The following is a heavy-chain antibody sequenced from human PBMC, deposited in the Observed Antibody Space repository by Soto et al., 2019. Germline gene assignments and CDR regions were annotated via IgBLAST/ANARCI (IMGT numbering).Heavy chain of an antibody. V-gene: IGHV3-23*01. CDR3: AKDGMVRGGPITMIVVVITPDAFDI. CDR1: GFTFSSYA. CDR2: ISGSGGST. Sequence: GGSLRLSCAASGFTFSSYAMSWVRQAPGKGLEWVSAISGSGGSTYYADSVKGRFTISRDNSKNTLYLQMNSLRAEDTAVYYCAKDGMVRGGPITMIVVVITPDAFDIWGQGTMVTVSS. D-gene: IGHD3-22*01. J-gene: IGHJ3*02.